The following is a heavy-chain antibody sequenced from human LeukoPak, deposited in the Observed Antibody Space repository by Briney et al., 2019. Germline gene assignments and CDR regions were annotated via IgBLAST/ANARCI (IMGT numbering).Heavy chain of an antibody. V-gene: IGHV3-33*01. Sequence: GRSLRLSCAASGFTFSSYGMHWVRQAPGKGLEWVAVIWYDGSNKYYADSVKGRFTISRDNSKNTLYLQMNSLRADDTAVYYCARVPYYYDSGWFDPWGQGTLVTVSS. CDR2: IWYDGSNK. CDR3: ARVPYYYDSGWFDP. D-gene: IGHD3-22*01. CDR1: GFTFSSYG. J-gene: IGHJ5*02.